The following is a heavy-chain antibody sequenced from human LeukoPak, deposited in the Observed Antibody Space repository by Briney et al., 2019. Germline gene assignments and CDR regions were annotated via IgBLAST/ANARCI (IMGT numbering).Heavy chain of an antibody. V-gene: IGHV1-18*01. CDR1: GYTFTSYG. CDR2: ISAYNGNT. D-gene: IGHD3-3*01. J-gene: IGHJ4*02. CDR3: ARGEEVSYYDFWSGYGNFDY. Sequence: GASVKVSCKASGYTFTSYGISWVPQAPGQGLEWMGWISAYNGNTNYAQKLQGRVTMTTDTSTSTAYMELRSLRSDDTAVYYCARGEEVSYYDFWSGYGNFDYWGQGTLVTVSS.